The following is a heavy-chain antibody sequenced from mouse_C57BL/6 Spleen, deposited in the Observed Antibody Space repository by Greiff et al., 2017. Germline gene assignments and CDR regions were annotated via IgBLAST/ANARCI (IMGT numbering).Heavy chain of an antibody. J-gene: IGHJ4*01. CDR1: GFTFSSYG. V-gene: IGHV5-6*01. Sequence: EVMLVESGGDLVKPGGSLKLSCAASGFTFSSYGMSWVRQTPDKRLEWVATISSGGSYTNYPDSVKGRFTFPRDNAKNTLYLQMSSLRSEDTAMYYCARLSVTYAVDYWGQGTSVTVSS. CDR3: ARLSVTYAVDY. CDR2: ISSGGSYT.